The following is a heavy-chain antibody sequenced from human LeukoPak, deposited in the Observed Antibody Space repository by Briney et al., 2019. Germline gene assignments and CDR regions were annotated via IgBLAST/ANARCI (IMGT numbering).Heavy chain of an antibody. D-gene: IGHD6-13*01. CDR2: ISGSGGST. J-gene: IGHJ6*03. CDR3: AAPLAAAGTVPILDYYYYMDV. V-gene: IGHV3-23*01. CDR1: GFTFSSYA. Sequence: GGSLRLSCAASGFTFSSYAMSWVRQAPGKGLEWVSAISGSGGSTYYADSVKGRFTISRDNSKNTLYLQMNSLRAEDTAVYYCAAPLAAAGTVPILDYYYYMDVWGKGTTVTVSS.